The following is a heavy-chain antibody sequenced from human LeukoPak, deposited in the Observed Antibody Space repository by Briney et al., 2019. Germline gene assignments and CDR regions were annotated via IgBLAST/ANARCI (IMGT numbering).Heavy chain of an antibody. D-gene: IGHD5-18*01. CDR3: ARSLGHYQSGGYIFVDH. CDR1: GGSLISRGYY. Sequence: PSETLSLTCTVSGGSLISRGYYWGWIRQPRGKGLEWIASLSSGGNTYSNPSLESRVSISLDTSKNQFSLTLTSGTAADTAVYYCARSLGHYQSGGYIFVDHWGQGALVTVSS. J-gene: IGHJ4*02. CDR2: LSSGGNT. V-gene: IGHV4-39*07.